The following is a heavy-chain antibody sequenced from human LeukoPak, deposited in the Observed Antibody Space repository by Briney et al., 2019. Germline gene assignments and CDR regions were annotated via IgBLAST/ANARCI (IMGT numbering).Heavy chain of an antibody. CDR2: IVVGRDNT. CDR1: GFTFTTSA. J-gene: IGHJ6*02. D-gene: IGHD3-22*01. Sequence: GASVRVSCKASGFTFTTSAVQWVPQARGQRLEWIGWIVVGRDNTNYAQKFQERVTITRDMSTSTAYMELSSLRSEDTAVYYCAAGTPMYYSDTSGYYKEYGMDVWGQGTTVTVSS. V-gene: IGHV1-58*01. CDR3: AAGTPMYYSDTSGYYKEYGMDV.